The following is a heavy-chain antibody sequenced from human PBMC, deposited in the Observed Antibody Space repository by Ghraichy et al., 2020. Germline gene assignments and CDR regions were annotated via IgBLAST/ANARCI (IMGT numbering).Heavy chain of an antibody. CDR1: GYTFTSYA. D-gene: IGHD2-15*01. CDR3: ARAGVCSGGSWVGNGCYYYYGMDV. V-gene: IGHV1-3*01. CDR2: INAGNGNT. Sequence: ASVKVSCKASGYTFTSYAMHWVRQAPGQRLEWMGWINAGNGNTKYSQKFQGRVTITRDTSASTAYMELSSLRSEDTAVYYCARAGVCSGGSWVGNGCYYYYGMDVWGQGTTVTVSS. J-gene: IGHJ6*02.